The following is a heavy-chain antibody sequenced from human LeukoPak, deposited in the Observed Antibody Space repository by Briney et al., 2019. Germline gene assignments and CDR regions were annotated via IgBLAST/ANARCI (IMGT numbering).Heavy chain of an antibody. CDR2: ISGSGGST. CDR1: GFTFSSYA. Sequence: PGGSLRLSCAASGFTFSSYAMSWVRQAPGKGLEWVSAISGSGGSTYYADSVKGRFTISRDNSKNTLYLQMNSLRAEDTAVYYCAKDRDPSIWQLLYYFGYWGQGTLVTVSS. J-gene: IGHJ4*02. CDR3: AKDRDPSIWQLLYYFGY. D-gene: IGHD2-2*02. V-gene: IGHV3-23*01.